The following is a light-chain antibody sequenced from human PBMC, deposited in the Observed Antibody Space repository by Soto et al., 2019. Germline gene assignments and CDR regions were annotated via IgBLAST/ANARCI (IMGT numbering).Light chain of an antibody. Sequence: EIVLTQSPGTLSLSPGERATLSCRASESVSSSYLAWYQQKPGRAPRLLIFGASTRATGIPDRFSGSGSGTDFTLTISSLEPEDFAVYYCQQYGSSPRTFGQGTKLEI. CDR1: ESVSSSY. CDR2: GAS. CDR3: QQYGSSPRT. V-gene: IGKV3-20*01. J-gene: IGKJ2*02.